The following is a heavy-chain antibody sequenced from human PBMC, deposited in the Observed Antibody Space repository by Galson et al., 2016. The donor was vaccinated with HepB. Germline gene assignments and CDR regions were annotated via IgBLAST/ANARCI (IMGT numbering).Heavy chain of an antibody. V-gene: IGHV6-1*01. CDR3: AREDYSSGWPLNWYFDL. CDR2: TYYRSKWYN. D-gene: IGHD6-19*01. CDR1: GDSVSSNSAA. J-gene: IGHJ2*01. Sequence: CAISGDSVSSNSAAWNWIRQSPSRGHEWLGRTYYRSKWYNDYAVSVKSRITINPDTSKNQFSLQLNSVTPEDTAVYYCAREDYSSGWPLNWYFDLWGRGTLVSVSS.